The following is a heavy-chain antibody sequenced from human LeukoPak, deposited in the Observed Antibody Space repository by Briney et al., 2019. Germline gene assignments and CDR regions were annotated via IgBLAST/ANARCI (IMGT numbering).Heavy chain of an antibody. J-gene: IGHJ4*02. V-gene: IGHV4-31*03. CDR1: GGSISSGGYY. CDR3: ASGDNDPLFDY. CDR2: IYYSGST. D-gene: IGHD1-1*01. Sequence: SQTLSLTCTVSGGSISSGGYYWSWIRQHPGKGLEWIGSIYYSGSTNYNPSLQGRVTISLDTSRNQFSLKLSSVTAADTAVYYCASGDNDPLFDYWGQGTLVTVSS.